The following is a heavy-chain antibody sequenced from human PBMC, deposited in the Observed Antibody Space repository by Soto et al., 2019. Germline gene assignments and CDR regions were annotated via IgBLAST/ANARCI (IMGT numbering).Heavy chain of an antibody. CDR2: ISYDGSNK. J-gene: IGHJ4*02. CDR3: AKDRGAGYGDHPGY. CDR1: GFTFSSYG. D-gene: IGHD4-17*01. Sequence: QVQLVEYGGGVVQPGRSLRLSCAASGFTFSSYGRHWVRQAPGKGLEWVAVISYDGSNKYYADSVKGRFTISRDNSKNTLYLQMNSLRAEDTAVYYCAKDRGAGYGDHPGYWGQGTLVTVSS. V-gene: IGHV3-30*18.